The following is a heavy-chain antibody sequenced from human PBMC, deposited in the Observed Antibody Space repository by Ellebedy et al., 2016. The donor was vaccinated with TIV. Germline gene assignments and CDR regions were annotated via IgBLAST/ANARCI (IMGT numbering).Heavy chain of an antibody. CDR2: ITGSGSTI. D-gene: IGHD2-15*01. CDR1: GFTFSSYS. CDR3: AQDRDCSDDSCYWVDY. J-gene: IGHJ4*02. Sequence: ESLKISCAASGFTFSSYSMNWVRQAPGKGPVWVSYITGSGSTIYYADSVTGRFTISRDNSKNTLYLQMNSLRAEDTAVYYCAQDRDCSDDSCYWVDYWGQGTLVTVSS. V-gene: IGHV3-23*01.